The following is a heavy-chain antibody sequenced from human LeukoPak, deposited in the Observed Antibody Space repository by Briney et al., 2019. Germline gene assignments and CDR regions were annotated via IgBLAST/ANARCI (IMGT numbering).Heavy chain of an antibody. J-gene: IGHJ4*01. CDR1: GGSISSYY. Sequence: SETLSLTCTVSGGSISSYYWSWIRQPPGKGLEWIGYVSDTGSTNYKSSLKSRVTVSVDTSKNQFSLNLTSVTAADTAVYYCARTTTTFDDWGHGTLVIVSS. D-gene: IGHD4-11*01. CDR3: ARTTTTFDD. V-gene: IGHV4-59*01. CDR2: VSDTGST.